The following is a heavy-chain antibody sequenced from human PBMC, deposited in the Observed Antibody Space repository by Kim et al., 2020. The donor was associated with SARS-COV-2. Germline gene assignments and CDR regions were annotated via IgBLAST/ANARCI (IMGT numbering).Heavy chain of an antibody. V-gene: IGHV4-59*13. CDR1: GGSISSYY. J-gene: IGHJ5*02. CDR3: ARGLGAVAGKVGAYWFDP. Sequence: SETLSLTCTVSGGSISSYYWSWIRQPPGKGLEWIGYIYYSGSTNYNPSLKSRVTISVDTSKNQFSLKLSSVTAADTAVYYCARGLGAVAGKVGAYWFDPWGQGTLVTVSS. CDR2: IYYSGST. D-gene: IGHD6-19*01.